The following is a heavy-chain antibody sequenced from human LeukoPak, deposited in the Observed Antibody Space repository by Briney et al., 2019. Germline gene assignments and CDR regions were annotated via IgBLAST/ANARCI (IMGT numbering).Heavy chain of an antibody. CDR1: GFTFSDHY. Sequence: GGSLRLSCAASGFTFSDHYMDWVRQAPGKGLEWVAVISYDGSNKYYADSVKGRFTISRDNSKNTLYLQMNSLRAEDTAVYYCASHYGFDYWGQGTLVTVSS. CDR2: ISYDGSNK. CDR3: ASHYGFDY. D-gene: IGHD3-10*01. V-gene: IGHV3-30-3*01. J-gene: IGHJ4*02.